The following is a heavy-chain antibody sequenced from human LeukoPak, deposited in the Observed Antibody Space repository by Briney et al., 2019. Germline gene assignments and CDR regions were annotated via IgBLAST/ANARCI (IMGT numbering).Heavy chain of an antibody. CDR2: ISYDGSNK. CDR1: GFTFSSYA. D-gene: IGHD3-9*01. Sequence: GGSLRLSCAASGFTFSSYAMRWVRQAPGKGLEWVAVISYDGSNKYYADSVKGRFTISRDNSKNTLYLQMNSLRAEDTAVYYCARVGAVLRYFDWLAHFDYWGQGTLVTVSS. CDR3: ARVGAVLRYFDWLAHFDY. J-gene: IGHJ4*02. V-gene: IGHV3-30*04.